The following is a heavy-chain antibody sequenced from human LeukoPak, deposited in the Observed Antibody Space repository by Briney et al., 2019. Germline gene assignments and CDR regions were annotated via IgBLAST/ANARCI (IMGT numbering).Heavy chain of an antibody. J-gene: IGHJ4*02. CDR2: IIPILGIA. Sequence: SVKVSCKASGGTFSSYAISWVRQAPGQGLEWMGRIIPILGIANYAQKFQGRVTITADKSTSTAYMELSSLRSEDTAVYYCARDRNYDSSGYSDYWGQGTLSPSPQ. CDR3: ARDRNYDSSGYSDY. D-gene: IGHD3-22*01. V-gene: IGHV1-69*04. CDR1: GGTFSSYA.